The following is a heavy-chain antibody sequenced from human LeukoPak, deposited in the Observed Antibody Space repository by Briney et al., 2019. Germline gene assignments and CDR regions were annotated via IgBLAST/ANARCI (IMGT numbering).Heavy chain of an antibody. D-gene: IGHD2-15*01. CDR2: IIPIFGTA. J-gene: IGHJ4*02. Sequence: ASVKVSCKASGYTFTSYYMHWVRQAPGQGLEWMGGIIPIFGTANYAQKFQGRVTITTDESTSTAYMELSSLRSEDTAVYYCARGEEYCSGGSCYVLFDYWGQGTLVTVSS. CDR1: GYTFTSYY. CDR3: ARGEEYCSGGSCYVLFDY. V-gene: IGHV1-69*05.